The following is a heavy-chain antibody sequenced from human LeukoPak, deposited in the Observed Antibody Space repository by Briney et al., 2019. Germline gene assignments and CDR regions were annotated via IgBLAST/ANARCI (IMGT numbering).Heavy chain of an antibody. Sequence: SVKVSCKASGGTFSSYAISWVRQAPGQGLEWMGGITPIFGTPNYAQKFQGRVTITADKSTNAAYMELSSLRSEDTAVYYCARGRVTAIFDYWGQGTLVTVSS. V-gene: IGHV1-69*06. CDR2: ITPIFGTP. CDR3: ARGRVTAIFDY. J-gene: IGHJ4*02. CDR1: GGTFSSYA. D-gene: IGHD2-21*02.